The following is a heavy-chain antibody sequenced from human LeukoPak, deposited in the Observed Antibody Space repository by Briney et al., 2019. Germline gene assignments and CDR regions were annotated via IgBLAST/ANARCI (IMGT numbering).Heavy chain of an antibody. CDR3: ARVELMYDFWSGYYLDY. CDR2: IIPIFGTA. Sequence: AASVKVSCXASGGTFSSYAISWVRQAPGQGLEWMGGIIPIFGTANYAQKFQGRVTITADESTSTAYMELSSLRSEDTAVYYCARVELMYDFWSGYYLDYWGQGTLVTVSS. D-gene: IGHD3-3*01. CDR1: GGTFSSYA. J-gene: IGHJ4*02. V-gene: IGHV1-69*01.